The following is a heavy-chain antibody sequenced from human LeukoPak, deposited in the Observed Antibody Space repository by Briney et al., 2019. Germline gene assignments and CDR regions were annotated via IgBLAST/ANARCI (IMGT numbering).Heavy chain of an antibody. CDR1: GGSISSNTYY. CDR2: IYYSGST. D-gene: IGHD3-22*01. CDR3: ARTPIYYYDNSGYYN. Sequence: SSETLSLTCTVSGGSISSNTYYWGWIRQPPGKGLEWIGSIYYSGSTYYNPSLKSRVTMSVDTSKNQFSLKLSSVTAADTAVYFCARTPIYYYDNSGYYNWGQGTLVTVSS. J-gene: IGHJ4*02. V-gene: IGHV4-39*07.